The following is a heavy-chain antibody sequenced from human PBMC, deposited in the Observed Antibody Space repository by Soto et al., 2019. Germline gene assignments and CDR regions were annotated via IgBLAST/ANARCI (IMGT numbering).Heavy chain of an antibody. CDR3: ARGRLATAQLDY. J-gene: IGHJ4*02. Sequence: QVQLVESGGGVVQPGRSLRLSCAASGFTFSSYALHWVRQVPGKGLEWVAAMAVDGSNKYYAGSVKGRFTIYRDNSKNTLYLQMNSLRTEDTAVYYCARGRLATAQLDYWGQGTLVTVSS. CDR2: MAVDGSNK. V-gene: IGHV3-30-3*01. CDR1: GFTFSSYA. D-gene: IGHD1-1*01.